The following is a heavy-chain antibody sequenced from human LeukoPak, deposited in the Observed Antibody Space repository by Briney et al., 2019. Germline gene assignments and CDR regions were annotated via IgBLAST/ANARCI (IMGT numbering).Heavy chain of an antibody. D-gene: IGHD2-2*01. J-gene: IGHJ6*03. CDR1: GGTFSSYA. CDR2: IIPIFGTA. V-gene: IGHV1-69*05. Sequence: GASVKVPCKASGGTFSSYAISWVRQAPGQGLEWMGGIIPIFGTANYAQKFQGRVTITTDESTSTAYMELSSLRSEDTAVYYCARSVRDIVVVPAAIPYYYYYMDVWGKGTTVTVSS. CDR3: ARSVRDIVVVPAAIPYYYYYMDV.